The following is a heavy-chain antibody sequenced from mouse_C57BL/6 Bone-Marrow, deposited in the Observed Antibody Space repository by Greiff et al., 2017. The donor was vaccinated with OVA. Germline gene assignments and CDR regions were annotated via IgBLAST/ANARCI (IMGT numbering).Heavy chain of an antibody. V-gene: IGHV1-69*01. CDR1: GYTFTSYW. CDR3: AREGAPYYFDY. J-gene: IGHJ2*01. CDR2: IDPSDSYT. Sequence: QVQLQQPGAELVMPGASVKLSCKASGYTFTSYWMHWVKQRPGQGLEWIGEIDPSDSYTNYNQKFKGKSTLTVDKSSSTAYMQLSSLTSEDSAVYYCAREGAPYYFDYWGKGTTLTVSS.